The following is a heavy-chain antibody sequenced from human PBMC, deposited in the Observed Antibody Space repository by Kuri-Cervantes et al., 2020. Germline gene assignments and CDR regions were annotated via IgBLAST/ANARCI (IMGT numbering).Heavy chain of an antibody. V-gene: IGHV3-30*02. CDR3: AKDGLFKSNYGYYMDV. CDR2: IRYDGSNQ. Sequence: GGSLRLSCAASGFYFSSYGMHWVRQSPGKGLDWVAFIRYDGSNQYYADSVKGRFTISRDNSNNTLYLQMNSLRPEDTAVYYCAKDGLFKSNYGYYMDVWGKGTTVTVSS. J-gene: IGHJ6*03. CDR1: GFYFSSYG. D-gene: IGHD2-21*01.